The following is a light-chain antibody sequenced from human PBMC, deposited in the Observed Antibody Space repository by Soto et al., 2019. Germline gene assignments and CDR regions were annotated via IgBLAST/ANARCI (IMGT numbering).Light chain of an antibody. CDR1: QTVSTY. J-gene: IGKJ3*01. CDR2: DAS. Sequence: EIVLTQSPDTLSLSPGERATLSCRASQTVSTYLAWYQQKPGQAPRLIVYDASKRAPGIPARFIGSGSGTDFTLTISSLEPEDFAVYYCQHRFNLPFTFGPGTKVDIK. CDR3: QHRFNLPFT. V-gene: IGKV3-11*01.